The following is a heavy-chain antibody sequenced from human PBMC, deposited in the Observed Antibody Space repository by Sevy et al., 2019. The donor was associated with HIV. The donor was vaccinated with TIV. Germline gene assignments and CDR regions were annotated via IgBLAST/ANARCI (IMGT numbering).Heavy chain of an antibody. D-gene: IGHD4-17*01. CDR3: ARADYGDYLVGY. CDR2: MNPNSGNT. V-gene: IGHV1-8*01. J-gene: IGHJ4*02. CDR1: GYTFTSYD. Sequence: ASVKVSCKASGYTFTSYDINWVRQATGKGLEWMGWMNPNSGNTGYAQKFQGRVTMTRNTSISTAYMELSSLRSEDTAVYYCARADYGDYLVGYWGQGTLVTVSS.